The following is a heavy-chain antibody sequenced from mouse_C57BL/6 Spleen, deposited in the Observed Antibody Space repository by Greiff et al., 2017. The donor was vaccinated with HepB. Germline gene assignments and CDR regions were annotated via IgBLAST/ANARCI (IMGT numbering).Heavy chain of an antibody. D-gene: IGHD2-2*01. J-gene: IGHJ1*03. CDR1: GFTFSSYG. Sequence: DVHLVESGGDLVKPGGSLKLSCAASGFTFSSYGMSWVRQTPDKRLEWVATISSGGSYTYYPDSVKGRFTISRDNAKNTLYLQMSSLKSEDTAMYYCARRAVTTQTFDVWGTGTTVTVSS. V-gene: IGHV5-6*02. CDR3: ARRAVTTQTFDV. CDR2: ISSGGSYT.